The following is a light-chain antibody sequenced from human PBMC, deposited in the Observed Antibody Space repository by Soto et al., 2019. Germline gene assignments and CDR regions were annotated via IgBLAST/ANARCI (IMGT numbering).Light chain of an antibody. J-gene: IGLJ1*01. CDR3: AAWDDSLSGSYG. CDR2: RNN. Sequence: QSVLTQPPSAAGTPGQKVTISCSGNSSNIGSNYVYWYQQLPGTAPKLLIHRNNQRPSGVPDRFSGSKSGNSASLAISGLRYEDEADYYCAAWDDSLSGSYGFGTGTKVTVL. V-gene: IGLV1-47*01. CDR1: SSNIGSNY.